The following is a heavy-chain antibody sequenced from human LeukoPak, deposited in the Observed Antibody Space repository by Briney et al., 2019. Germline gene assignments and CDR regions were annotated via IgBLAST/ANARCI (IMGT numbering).Heavy chain of an antibody. CDR1: GFTVSSNY. CDR3: ARGPDSNRWYERRLDY. CDR2: IYSAGST. V-gene: IGHV3-53*01. D-gene: IGHD2-2*01. J-gene: IGHJ4*02. Sequence: PGGSLRLSCVASGFTVSSNYMSWVRQAPGKGLERVTVIYSAGSTYYADSVKGRFTISRDNSKNSLFLQMHSLRADDTAVYYCARGPDSNRWYERRLDYWGQGTLVTVSS.